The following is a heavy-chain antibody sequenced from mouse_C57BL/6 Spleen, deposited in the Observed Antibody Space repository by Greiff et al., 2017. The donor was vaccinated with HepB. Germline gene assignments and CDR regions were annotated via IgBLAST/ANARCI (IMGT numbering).Heavy chain of an antibody. Sequence: VKLQQPGAELVKPGASVKLSCKASGYTFTSYWMHWVKQRPGQGLEWIGMIHPNSGSTNYNEKFKSKATLTVDKSSSTAYMQLSSLTSEDSAVYYCARGGFTTVVDWYFDVWGTGTTVTVSS. CDR3: ARGGFTTVVDWYFDV. J-gene: IGHJ1*03. D-gene: IGHD1-1*01. V-gene: IGHV1-64*01. CDR2: IHPNSGST. CDR1: GYTFTSYW.